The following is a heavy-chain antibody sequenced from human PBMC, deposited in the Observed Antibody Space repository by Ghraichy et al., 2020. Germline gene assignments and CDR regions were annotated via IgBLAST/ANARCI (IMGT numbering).Heavy chain of an antibody. CDR2: MYRGGGT. D-gene: IGHD3-22*01. V-gene: IGHV3-66*02. CDR1: GFPVSGNY. Sequence: GSLRLSCAVSGFPVSGNYMSWVRQAPGKGLEWVSFMYRGGGTNYADSVKGRFTISRDNSKNTLYLQMNSLRAEDTAVYYCARETYYYETSGPGAFDIWGQGTMVTVS. J-gene: IGHJ3*02. CDR3: ARETYYYETSGPGAFDI.